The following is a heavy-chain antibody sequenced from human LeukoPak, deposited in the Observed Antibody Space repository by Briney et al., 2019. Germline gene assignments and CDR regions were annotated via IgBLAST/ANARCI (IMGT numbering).Heavy chain of an antibody. V-gene: IGHV4-4*07. D-gene: IGHD2-2*01. CDR3: ARASFCTSTNCQIDY. CDR1: GGSISSYY. Sequence: SETLSLTCTASGGSISSYYWSWIRQPAGKGLEWIGRIYISGSTHYNPSLKSRVTMSVDTSKNQFSLKLSSVTAADTAVYYCARASFCTSTNCQIDYWGLGTLVTVSS. J-gene: IGHJ4*02. CDR2: IYISGST.